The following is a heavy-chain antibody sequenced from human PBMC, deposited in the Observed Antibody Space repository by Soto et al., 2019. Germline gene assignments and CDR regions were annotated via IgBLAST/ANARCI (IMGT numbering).Heavy chain of an antibody. D-gene: IGHD2-15*01. CDR3: ALELGYCSGGSCCLDAFDI. V-gene: IGHV1-69*13. J-gene: IGHJ3*02. CDR2: IIPIFGTA. CDR1: GGTFSSYA. Sequence: SVKVSCKASGGTFSSYAISWVRQAPGQGLEWMGGIIPIFGTATYAQKFQGRVTITADESTSTAYVELSSLRSEDTAVYYCALELGYCSGGSCCLDAFDIWGQGTMVTVS.